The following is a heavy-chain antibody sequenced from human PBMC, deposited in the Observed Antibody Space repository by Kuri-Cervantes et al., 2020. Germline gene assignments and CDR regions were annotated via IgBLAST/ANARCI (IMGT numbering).Heavy chain of an antibody. CDR2: ICGSGGST. J-gene: IGHJ2*01. CDR1: GFTFSSYA. Sequence: GESLKISCAASGFTFSSYAMSWVRQAPGKGLEWVSAICGSGGSTYYADSVKGRFTISRDNSKNTLYLQMNSLRAEDTAVYYCARDGGQLGLPDWYFDLWGRGTLVTVSS. V-gene: IGHV3-23*01. D-gene: IGHD1-1*01. CDR3: ARDGGQLGLPDWYFDL.